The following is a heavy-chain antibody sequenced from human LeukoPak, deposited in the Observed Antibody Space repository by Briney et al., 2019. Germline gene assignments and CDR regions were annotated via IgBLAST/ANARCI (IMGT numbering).Heavy chain of an antibody. V-gene: IGHV5-51*01. J-gene: IGHJ5*02. CDR2: IFHPDSGT. Sequence: GASMKISCKGSGYRFSSYWFACVRQVPGKGLEWMGIIFHPDSGTRYSPSLQGRVSISVDTSNSTAYLNWSCLSASDTALYYCAREYAAASTVALSAFGPWGQGTLVTVSS. CDR3: AREYAAASTVALSAFGP. CDR1: GYRFSSYW. D-gene: IGHD2/OR15-2a*01.